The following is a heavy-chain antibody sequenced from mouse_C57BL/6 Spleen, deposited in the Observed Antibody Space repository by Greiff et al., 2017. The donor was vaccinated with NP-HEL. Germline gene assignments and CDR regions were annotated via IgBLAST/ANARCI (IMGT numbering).Heavy chain of an antibody. J-gene: IGHJ3*01. CDR2: IYPGSGST. Sequence: QVHVKQSGAELVKPGASVKMSCKASGYTFTSYWITWVKQRPGQGLEWIGDIYPGSGSTNYNEKFKSKATLTVDTSSSTAYMQLSSLTSEDSAVYYCARGYYGSSPFAYWGQGTLVTVSA. CDR3: ARGYYGSSPFAY. CDR1: GYTFTSYW. V-gene: IGHV1-55*01. D-gene: IGHD1-1*01.